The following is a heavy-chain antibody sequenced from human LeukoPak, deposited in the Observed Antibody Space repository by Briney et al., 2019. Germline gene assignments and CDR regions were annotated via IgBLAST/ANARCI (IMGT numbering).Heavy chain of an antibody. CDR3: ARVLEQQLVVVYGMDV. CDR1: GFTFSSYS. CDR2: ISSSSSYI. Sequence: GGSLRLSCAASGFTFSSYSMNWVRQAPGKGLEWVSSISSSSSYIYYADSVKGRFTISRDNAKNSLYLQMNSLRAEDTAVYYCARVLEQQLVVVYGMDVWGQGTTVTVSS. J-gene: IGHJ6*02. V-gene: IGHV3-21*01. D-gene: IGHD6-13*01.